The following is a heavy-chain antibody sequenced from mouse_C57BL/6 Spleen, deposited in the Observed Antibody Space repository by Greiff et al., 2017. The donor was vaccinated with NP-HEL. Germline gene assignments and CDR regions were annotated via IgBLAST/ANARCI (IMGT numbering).Heavy chain of an antibody. V-gene: IGHV5-6*02. CDR1: GFTFSSYG. D-gene: IGHD1-1*01. J-gene: IGHJ1*03. CDR2: ISSGGSYT. CDR3: ARRGLLRFSSYWYFDV. Sequence: EVKVVESGGDLVKPGGSLKLSCAASGFTFSSYGMSWVRQTPDKRLEWVATISSGGSYTYYPDSVKGRFTISRDNAKNTLYLQMSSLKSEDTAMYYCARRGLLRFSSYWYFDVWGTGTTVTVSS.